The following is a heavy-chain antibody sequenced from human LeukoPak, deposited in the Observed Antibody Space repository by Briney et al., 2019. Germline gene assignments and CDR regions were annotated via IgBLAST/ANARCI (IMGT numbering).Heavy chain of an antibody. CDR1: GYSISSGYY. V-gene: IGHV4-38-2*02. CDR3: ARDLYSYGLYYFDY. CDR2: IYHSGST. D-gene: IGHD5-18*01. Sequence: SETLSLTCTVSGYSISSGYYWGWIRQPPGKGLEWIGSIYHSGSTHYNPSLKSRVTISVDTSKNQFSLKLSSVTAADTAVYYCARDLYSYGLYYFDYWGQGTLVTVSS. J-gene: IGHJ4*02.